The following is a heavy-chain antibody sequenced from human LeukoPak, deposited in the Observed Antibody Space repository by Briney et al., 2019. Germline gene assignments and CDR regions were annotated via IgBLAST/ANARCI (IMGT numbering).Heavy chain of an antibody. D-gene: IGHD2-2*01. CDR3: AKDLMYCSSTSCRQGDYYYYYGMDV. Sequence: GGSLTLSFAASGFTLISYAVSWVRQAPGRGLGLVSAISGNAGSTSYPCSVKGRFTISRDNSKNALYLQMNSLRAEDTAVYYCAKDLMYCSSTSCRQGDYYYYYGMDVWGQGTTVTVSS. CDR2: ISGNAGST. J-gene: IGHJ6*02. CDR1: GFTLISYA. V-gene: IGHV3-23*01.